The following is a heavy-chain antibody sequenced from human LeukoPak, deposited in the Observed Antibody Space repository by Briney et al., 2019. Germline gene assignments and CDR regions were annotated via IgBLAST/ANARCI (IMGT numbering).Heavy chain of an antibody. J-gene: IGHJ3*02. CDR2: IKYDGSEK. D-gene: IGHD2-2*02. CDR3: ARGWGDCSSVSCYTGGDVFDI. V-gene: IGHV3-7*01. CDR1: GFSFSYYW. Sequence: GESLKISCGASGFSFSYYWMTWVRQGPRKGLEWVANIKYDGSEKHYVESVKGRFTISRDNAKNSLYLQMNSLRVKDTAVYYCARGWGDCSSVSCYTGGDVFDIWGQGTKVTVSS.